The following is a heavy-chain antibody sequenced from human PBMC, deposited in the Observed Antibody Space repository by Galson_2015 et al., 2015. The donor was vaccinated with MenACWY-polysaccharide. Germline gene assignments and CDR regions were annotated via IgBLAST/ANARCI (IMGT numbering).Heavy chain of an antibody. D-gene: IGHD1-26*01. V-gene: IGHV3-7*04. J-gene: IGHJ6*02. CDR3: ARGHYQLEV. CDR2: IKRDGSET. Sequence: LRLSCAASGFSFRTYWMSWVRQAPGKGLAWVASIKRDGSETYFVDSVKGRCTISRDNAENSLRLQVNSLRAEDTAVYYCARGHYQLEVWGQGTTVTVSS. CDR1: GFSFRTYW.